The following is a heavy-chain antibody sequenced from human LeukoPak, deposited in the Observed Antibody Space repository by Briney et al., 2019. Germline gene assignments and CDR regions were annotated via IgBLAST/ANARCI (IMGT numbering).Heavy chain of an antibody. V-gene: IGHV4-34*01. J-gene: IGHJ4*02. CDR3: ARTQIQQLVRTFDY. Sequence: SETLSLTCAVYGGSFSGYYWSWIRQPPGKGLEWIGEINHSGSTNYSPSLKSRVTISVDTSKNQFSLKLSSVTAADTAVYYCARTQIQQLVRTFDYWGQGTLVTVSS. CDR2: INHSGST. CDR1: GGSFSGYY. D-gene: IGHD6-13*01.